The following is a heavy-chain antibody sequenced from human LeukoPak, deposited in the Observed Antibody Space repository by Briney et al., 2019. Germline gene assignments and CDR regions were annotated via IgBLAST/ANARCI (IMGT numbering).Heavy chain of an antibody. D-gene: IGHD5-18*01. CDR2: IYYSGIT. J-gene: IGHJ4*02. V-gene: IGHV4-59*01. Sequence: SETLSLTCTVSGGSISPYYWSWIRQPPGKELEWIGYIYYSGITNYNPSLKSRLTISVDTSKNQFSLKLNSVTAADTALYYCARAQRGYSFVFDSWGLGTLATVSS. CDR1: GGSISPYY. CDR3: ARAQRGYSFVFDS.